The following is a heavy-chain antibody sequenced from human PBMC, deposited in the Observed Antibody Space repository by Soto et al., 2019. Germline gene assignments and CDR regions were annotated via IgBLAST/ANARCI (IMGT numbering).Heavy chain of an antibody. Sequence: QVQLQESGPRLVKPSETLSLTCSVSDSSMSPYYWTWFRQAPGKGLEWIGHLLYRGTATYNPALQGRVTISLDTSKKQVSLQLSSVIAAETAVYYCAREKDFILGGYAFGYWGPGTLVTVSS. D-gene: IGHD1-26*01. CDR2: LLYRGTA. CDR3: AREKDFILGGYAFGY. CDR1: DSSMSPYY. V-gene: IGHV4-59*01. J-gene: IGHJ3*01.